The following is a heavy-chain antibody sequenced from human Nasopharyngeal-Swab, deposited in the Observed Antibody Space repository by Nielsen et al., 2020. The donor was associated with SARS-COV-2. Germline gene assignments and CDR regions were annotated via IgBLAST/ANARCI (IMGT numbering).Heavy chain of an antibody. D-gene: IGHD3-22*01. J-gene: IGHJ4*02. CDR3: ARNLRAHYYYDSSGYTGPADY. V-gene: IGHV1-3*01. Sequence: ASVKVSWKASGYTFTSYAMHWVRQAPGQRLEWMGWINAGNGNAKYSQKFQGRVTITRDTSASTAYMELSSLRSEDTAVYYCARNLRAHYYYDSSGYTGPADYWGQGTLVTVSS. CDR1: GYTFTSYA. CDR2: INAGNGNA.